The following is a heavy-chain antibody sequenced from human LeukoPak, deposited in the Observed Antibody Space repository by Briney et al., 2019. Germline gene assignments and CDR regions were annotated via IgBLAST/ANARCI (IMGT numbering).Heavy chain of an antibody. CDR3: AGRGQRYFRD. J-gene: IGHJ1*01. CDR1: GDSISSDY. Sequence: SETLSLTCTVSGDSISSDYWSWIRQPPGKGLEWIGYIYRFGNTDYNPSLMRRVTISLDTSKKQLSLNLTPVTAADTAVYYCAGRGQRYFRDWGQGTLVTVSS. CDR2: IYRFGNT. V-gene: IGHV4-4*08.